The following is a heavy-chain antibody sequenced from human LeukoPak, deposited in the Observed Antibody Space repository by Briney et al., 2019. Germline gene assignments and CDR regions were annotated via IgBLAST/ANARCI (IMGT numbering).Heavy chain of an antibody. Sequence: GGSLRHSCAVSGFTFSSYGMSGVRQAPGKGLEWVSAISGSGGSTYYADSVKGRFTISRDNSKNTLYLQMNSLRAEDTAVYYCAKRIAVAANDYWGQGTLVTVSS. CDR1: GFTFSSYG. J-gene: IGHJ4*02. CDR3: AKRIAVAANDY. V-gene: IGHV3-23*01. CDR2: ISGSGGST. D-gene: IGHD6-19*01.